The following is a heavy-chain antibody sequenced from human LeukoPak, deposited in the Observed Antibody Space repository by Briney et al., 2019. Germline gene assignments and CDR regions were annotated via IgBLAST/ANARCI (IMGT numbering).Heavy chain of an antibody. Sequence: GASVKVSCKVSGYTLTELSMHWVRQAPGKGLEWMGGFDPEDGETIYAQKFQGRVTMTEDTSTDTAYMELSSLRSEDTAVYYCATACSGGSCYTAIAFDIWGQGTMVTVSS. D-gene: IGHD2-15*01. CDR1: GYTLTELS. CDR3: ATACSGGSCYTAIAFDI. J-gene: IGHJ3*02. V-gene: IGHV1-24*01. CDR2: FDPEDGET.